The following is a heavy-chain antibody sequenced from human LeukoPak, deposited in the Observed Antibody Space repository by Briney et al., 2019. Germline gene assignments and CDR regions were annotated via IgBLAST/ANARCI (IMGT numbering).Heavy chain of an antibody. CDR3: ARGVLLWFGELNYFDY. Sequence: ASVKVSCKASGYTFTGYYMHWVRQAPGQGLEWMGWINPNSGGTNYAQKFQGRVTMTRDTSISTAYMELSRLRSDDTAVYCCARGVLLWFGELNYFDYWGQGTLVTVSS. V-gene: IGHV1-2*02. D-gene: IGHD3-10*01. CDR1: GYTFTGYY. CDR2: INPNSGGT. J-gene: IGHJ4*02.